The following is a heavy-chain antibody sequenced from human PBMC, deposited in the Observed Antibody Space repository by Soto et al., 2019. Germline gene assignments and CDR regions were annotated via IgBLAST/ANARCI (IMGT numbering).Heavy chain of an antibody. Sequence: EVQLVETGGGLIQPGGSLRLSCLASGFSVTTNYIIWVRQPPGKGLEWVSTTFTGGSTHYADSVKGRFSISRDNSKNTVYLQMNNLRVKDTAVYYCAKKPPSSIQGWAFGMDVWGQGTTVSVSS. CDR2: TFTGGST. CDR3: AKKPPSSIQGWAFGMDV. V-gene: IGHV3-53*02. D-gene: IGHD1-26*01. CDR1: GFSVTTNY. J-gene: IGHJ6*02.